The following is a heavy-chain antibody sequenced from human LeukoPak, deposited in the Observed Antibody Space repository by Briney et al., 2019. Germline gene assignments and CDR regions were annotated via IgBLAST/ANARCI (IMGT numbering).Heavy chain of an antibody. CDR3: TREITSSSSFDS. Sequence: PGGSLRLSCAASGFPFSSYWMNWVRQAPGKGLEWVSFITTSSSYIHYADSVKGRFTISRDNAKNSLYLQMNSLTAEDTAVYYCTREITSSSSFDSWGQGTLVTVSS. D-gene: IGHD6-6*01. V-gene: IGHV3-21*01. CDR2: ITTSSSYI. J-gene: IGHJ4*02. CDR1: GFPFSSYW.